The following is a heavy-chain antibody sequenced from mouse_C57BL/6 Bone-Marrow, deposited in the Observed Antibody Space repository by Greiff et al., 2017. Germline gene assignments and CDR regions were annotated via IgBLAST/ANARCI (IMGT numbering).Heavy chain of an antibody. CDR2: IHPNSGST. Sequence: QVQLKQPGAELVKPGASVKLSCKASGYTFTSYWMHWVKQRPGQGLEWIGMIHPNSGSTNYNEKFKSKATLTVDKSSSTAYMQLSSLTSEDSAVYYCASVLRYVAWFAYWGQGTLVTVSA. D-gene: IGHD1-1*01. V-gene: IGHV1-64*01. CDR3: ASVLRYVAWFAY. J-gene: IGHJ3*01. CDR1: GYTFTSYW.